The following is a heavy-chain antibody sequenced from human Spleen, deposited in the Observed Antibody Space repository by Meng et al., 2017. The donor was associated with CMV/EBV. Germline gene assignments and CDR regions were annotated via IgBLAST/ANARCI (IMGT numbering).Heavy chain of an antibody. CDR1: GYNFTNFD. D-gene: IGHD4-17*01. CDR2: MSPNSGNT. V-gene: IGHV1-8*01. J-gene: IGHJ4*02. CDR3: ARAGAAVTTHFDF. Sequence: QVQLVQSGSELKKSGASVKVSCKASGYNFTNFDLTWVRQATGQGLQWMGWMSPNSGNTGYAQKFQGRVTMTRNTSISTAYMELSSLRSEDTAMYYCARAGAAVTTHFDFWGQGTLVTVSS.